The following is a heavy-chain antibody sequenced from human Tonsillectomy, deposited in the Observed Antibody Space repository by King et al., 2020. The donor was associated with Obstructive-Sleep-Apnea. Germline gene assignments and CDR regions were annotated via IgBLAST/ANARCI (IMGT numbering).Heavy chain of an antibody. D-gene: IGHD3-22*01. CDR1: GGSISSGGYY. CDR2: ISYSGTT. Sequence: QLQESGPGLVKPSKTLSLTCTVSGGSISSGGYYWSWIRQHPGKGLEWIGYISYSGTTYYNASLKSRVTISVDTSKNQFSLKVSSVTAADTAVYSCASANYYDSSGLPDYWGQGILVTVSS. J-gene: IGHJ4*02. CDR3: ASANYYDSSGLPDY. V-gene: IGHV4-31*03.